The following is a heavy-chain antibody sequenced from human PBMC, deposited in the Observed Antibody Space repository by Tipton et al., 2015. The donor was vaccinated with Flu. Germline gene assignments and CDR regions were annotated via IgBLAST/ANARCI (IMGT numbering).Heavy chain of an antibody. CDR1: GGSISSGSYY. CDR3: ARELGSPGNWYFDL. D-gene: IGHD3-3*02. V-gene: IGHV4-61*02. CDR2: IYTSGSI. Sequence: TLSLTCTVSGGSISSGSYYWSWIRQPAGKGLEWIGRIYTSGSINYNPSLKSRVTISVDTSKNQFSLKLSSVTAADTAVYYCARELGSPGNWYFDLWGRGTLVTVSS. J-gene: IGHJ2*01.